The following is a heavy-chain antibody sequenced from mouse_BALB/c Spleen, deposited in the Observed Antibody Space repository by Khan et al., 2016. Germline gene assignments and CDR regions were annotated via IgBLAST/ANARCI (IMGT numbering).Heavy chain of an antibody. Sequence: VQLLESGAELVKPGASVKLSCKASGYTFTRYYMYWVKQRPGQGLEWIGEINPRNGGTNFNEKFKSKATLTVDKSSSTAYMQLSSLTSEDSAVYYCTRWDYYGSSYEAWFAYWGQGTLVTVSA. D-gene: IGHD1-1*01. CDR2: INPRNGGT. CDR1: GYTFTRYY. J-gene: IGHJ3*01. V-gene: IGHV1S81*02. CDR3: TRWDYYGSSYEAWFAY.